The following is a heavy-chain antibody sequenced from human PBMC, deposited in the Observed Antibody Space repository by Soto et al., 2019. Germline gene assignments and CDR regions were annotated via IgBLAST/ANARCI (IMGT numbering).Heavy chain of an antibody. CDR1: GFTFSSYG. D-gene: IGHD2-21*02. CDR2: ISYDGSNK. CDR3: AKDLADVVVTASYFDY. V-gene: IGHV3-30*18. J-gene: IGHJ4*02. Sequence: QVQLVESGGGVVQPGRSLRLSCAASGFTFSSYGMHWVRQAPGKGLEWVAVISYDGSNKYYADSVKGRFTISRDNSKNTLYLQMNSLRAEDTAVYYCAKDLADVVVTASYFDYWGQGTLVTVSS.